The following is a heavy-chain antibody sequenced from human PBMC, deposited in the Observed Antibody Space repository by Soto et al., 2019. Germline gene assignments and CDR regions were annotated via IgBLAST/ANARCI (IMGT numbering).Heavy chain of an antibody. J-gene: IGHJ5*02. Sequence: GGSLRLSCAASGFTFSSYAMSWVRQAPGKGLEWVSAISGSGGSTYYADSVKGRFTISRDNSKNTLYLQMNSLRAEDTAVYYCAKDWKALNSYYDFWSGYYGSSGVNWFDPWGQGTLVTVSS. CDR1: GFTFSSYA. V-gene: IGHV3-23*01. CDR3: AKDWKALNSYYDFWSGYYGSSGVNWFDP. CDR2: ISGSGGST. D-gene: IGHD3-3*01.